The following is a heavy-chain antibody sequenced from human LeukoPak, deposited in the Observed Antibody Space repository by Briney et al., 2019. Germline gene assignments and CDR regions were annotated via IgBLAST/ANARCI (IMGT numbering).Heavy chain of an antibody. Sequence: GGSLRLSCAASGFTFSSYAVHWVRQAPGKGLEWVAVISYDGSNKYYADSVKGRFTISRDNSKNTLYLQMNSLRAEDTAVYYCARDRGLNVGLYYYYGMDVWGQGTTVTVSS. J-gene: IGHJ6*02. CDR2: ISYDGSNK. V-gene: IGHV3-30*04. CDR3: ARDRGLNVGLYYYYGMDV. CDR1: GFTFSSYA. D-gene: IGHD3-10*01.